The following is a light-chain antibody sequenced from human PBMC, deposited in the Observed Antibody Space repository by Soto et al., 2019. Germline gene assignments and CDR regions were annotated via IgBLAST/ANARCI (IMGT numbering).Light chain of an antibody. J-gene: IGKJ3*01. Sequence: EIVLTQSPGTLSLSPGERATLSCRASQSVSSSYLAWYQQKPGQAPRLLIYGASSRATGIPGRFSGSGSGTDFTLTISRLEPEDFAVYYCQQYGSSPFTFGHGTKVDIQ. CDR2: GAS. V-gene: IGKV3-20*01. CDR3: QQYGSSPFT. CDR1: QSVSSSY.